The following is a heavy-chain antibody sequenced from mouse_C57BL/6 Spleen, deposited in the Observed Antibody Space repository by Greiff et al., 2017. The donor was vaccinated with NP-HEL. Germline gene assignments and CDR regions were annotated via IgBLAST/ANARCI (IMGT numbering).Heavy chain of an antibody. V-gene: IGHV6-3*01. CDR2: IRLKSDNYAT. J-gene: IGHJ3*01. CDR3: TEGNYGASEAWFAY. CDR1: GFTFSNYW. Sequence: EVKLVESGGGLVQPGGSMKLSCVASGFTFSNYWMNWVRQSPEKGLEWVAQIRLKSDNYATHYAESVKGRFTISRDDSKSSVYLQMNNLRAEDTGIYYCTEGNYGASEAWFAYWGQGTLVTVSA. D-gene: IGHD1-1*01.